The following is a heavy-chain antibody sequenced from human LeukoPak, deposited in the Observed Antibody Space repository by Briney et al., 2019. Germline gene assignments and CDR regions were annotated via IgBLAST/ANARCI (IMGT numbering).Heavy chain of an antibody. CDR3: ARDLKAYAANY. CDR1: GYTFTSYD. D-gene: IGHD4-17*01. V-gene: IGHV1-2*02. J-gene: IGHJ4*02. CDR2: INPNSGGT. Sequence: ASVKVSCKASGYTFTSYDINWVRQATGQGLEWMGWINPNSGGTNYAQKFQGRVTMTRDTSISTAYMELSRLRSDDTAVYYCARDLKAYAANYWGQGTLVTVSS.